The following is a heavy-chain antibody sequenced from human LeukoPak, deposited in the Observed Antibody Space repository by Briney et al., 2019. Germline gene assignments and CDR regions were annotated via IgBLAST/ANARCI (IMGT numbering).Heavy chain of an antibody. CDR1: GFTFGDYA. D-gene: IGHD4-17*01. CDR2: IRSKAYGGTT. Sequence: PGGSLRLSCTASGFTFGDYAMSWVRQAPGKGLEGVGFIRSKAYGGTTEYAASVKGRFTISRDDSKSIAYLQMNSLKTEGTAVYYCTRDEGTVTTAYWGQGTLVTVSS. J-gene: IGHJ4*02. V-gene: IGHV3-49*04. CDR3: TRDEGTVTTAY.